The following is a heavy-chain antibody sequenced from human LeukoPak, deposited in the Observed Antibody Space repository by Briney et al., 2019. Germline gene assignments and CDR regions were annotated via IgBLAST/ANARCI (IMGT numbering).Heavy chain of an antibody. CDR1: GFTVSSNY. CDR2: ISSSSSYI. J-gene: IGHJ6*02. D-gene: IGHD3-22*01. Sequence: GGSLRLSCAASGFTVSSNYMSWVRQAPGKGLEWVSSISSSSSYIYYADSVKGRFTISRDNAKNSLYLQMNSLRAEDTAVYYCARDRDYYDSSGFYYYYGMDVWGQGTTVTVSS. CDR3: ARDRDYYDSSGFYYYYGMDV. V-gene: IGHV3-21*01.